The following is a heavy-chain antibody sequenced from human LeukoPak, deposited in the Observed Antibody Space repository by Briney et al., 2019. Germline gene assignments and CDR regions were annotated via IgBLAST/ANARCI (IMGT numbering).Heavy chain of an antibody. CDR2: IRSKAYGGTT. Sequence: GGSLRLSCTASGFTFGDYAMSWVRQAPGKGLEWVGFIRSKAYGGTTEYAASVKGRFTISRGDSKSIAYLQMNSLKTEDTAVYYCTRWGYYYGMDVWGQGTTVTVSS. V-gene: IGHV3-49*04. CDR1: GFTFGDYA. J-gene: IGHJ6*02. CDR3: TRWGYYYGMDV. D-gene: IGHD3-16*01.